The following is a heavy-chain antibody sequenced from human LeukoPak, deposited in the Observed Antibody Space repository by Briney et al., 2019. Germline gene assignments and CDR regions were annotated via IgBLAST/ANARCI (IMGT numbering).Heavy chain of an antibody. CDR1: GFTFSSYA. CDR3: AKDLRIRIVATIDAFDI. Sequence: PGGSLRLSCAASGFTFSSYAMSWVRQAPGKGLEWVSAISGSGGSTYYADSVKGWFTISRDNSKNTLYLQMNSLRAEDTAVYYCAKDLRIRIVATIDAFDIRGQGTMVTVSS. J-gene: IGHJ3*02. CDR2: ISGSGGST. V-gene: IGHV3-23*01. D-gene: IGHD5-12*01.